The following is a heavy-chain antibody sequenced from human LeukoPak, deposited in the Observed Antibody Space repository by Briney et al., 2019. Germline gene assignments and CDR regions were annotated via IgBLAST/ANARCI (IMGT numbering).Heavy chain of an antibody. CDR2: INPGNGDT. CDR1: GYTFTRFP. CDR3: ARERGGTYYSDYFDF. D-gene: IGHD1-26*01. Sequence: AASVRVSCKASGYTFTRFPLHWVRQAPGESLEWMGWINPGNGDTKYSPEFQGRVTITRDTSATTAYMELTSLTSEDMAVYYCARERGGTYYSDYFDFWGQGTLVSVSS. J-gene: IGHJ4*02. V-gene: IGHV1-3*03.